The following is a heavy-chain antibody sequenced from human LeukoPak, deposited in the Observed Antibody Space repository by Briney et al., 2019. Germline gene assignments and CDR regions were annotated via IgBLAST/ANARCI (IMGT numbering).Heavy chain of an antibody. CDR1: VGSLSSGSHY. V-gene: IGHV4-61*01. CDR3: ARDLAVLGYFHFDY. D-gene: IGHD3-22*01. Sequence: PETLSLTCTLSVGSLSSGSHYGHWARQPPGRGREWRGYIYYSEITNYNPSLKSRVTISVDTSKRQFSLKLSSVTAADTAVYYCARDLAVLGYFHFDYWGQGTLVTVSS. J-gene: IGHJ4*02. CDR2: IYYSEIT.